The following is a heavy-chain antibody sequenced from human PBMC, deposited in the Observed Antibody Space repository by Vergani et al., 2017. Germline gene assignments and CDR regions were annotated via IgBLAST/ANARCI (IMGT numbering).Heavy chain of an antibody. CDR3: ARDVQWLVLGPVDY. V-gene: IGHV1-3*04. CDR2: INTGNGNT. Sequence: QVQLVQSGAEVKKPGASVKVSCKASGYTFTSYAMHWVRQAPGQRLEWMGWINTGNGNTKYSQKFQGRVTITRDTSASTAYMELSSLRSEDTAVYYCARDVQWLVLGPVDYWGQGPLVTVSS. D-gene: IGHD6-19*01. CDR1: GYTFTSYA. J-gene: IGHJ4*02.